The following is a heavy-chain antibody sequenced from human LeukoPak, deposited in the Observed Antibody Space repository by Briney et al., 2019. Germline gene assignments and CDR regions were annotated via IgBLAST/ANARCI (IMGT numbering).Heavy chain of an antibody. CDR1: GYTFTGYY. V-gene: IGHV1-2*02. CDR3: ARLRSVVDYGDY. CDR2: INPNSGGT. D-gene: IGHD2-15*01. Sequence: ASVKVSCKASGYTFTGYYTHWVRQAPGQGLEWMGWINPNSGGTDFAQKFQGRVTMTRDTSISTAYMELSSLRSDDTAVYYCARLRSVVDYGDYWGQGTLVTVSS. J-gene: IGHJ4*02.